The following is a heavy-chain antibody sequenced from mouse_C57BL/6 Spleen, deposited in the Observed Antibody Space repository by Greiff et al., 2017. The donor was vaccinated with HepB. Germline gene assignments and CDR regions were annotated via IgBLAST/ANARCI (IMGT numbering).Heavy chain of an antibody. D-gene: IGHD2-5*01. CDR1: GYTFTSYW. V-gene: IGHV1-64*01. CDR3: ARRDSTYYAMDY. Sequence: QVQLQQPGAELVKPGASVKLSCKASGYTFTSYWMHWVKQRPGQGLEWIGMIHPNSGSTNSNEKFKSKATLTVDKSSSTAYMQLSSLTSEDSAVDDCARRDSTYYAMDYWGQGTSVTVSS. J-gene: IGHJ4*01. CDR2: IHPNSGST.